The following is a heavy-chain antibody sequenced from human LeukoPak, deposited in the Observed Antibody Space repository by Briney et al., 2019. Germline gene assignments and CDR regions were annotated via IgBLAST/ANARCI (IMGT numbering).Heavy chain of an antibody. D-gene: IGHD4-23*01. Sequence: GGSLRLSCAASGFTFSSYGMHWVRQAPGKGLEWVAVISYDGSNKYYADSVKGRFTISRDNSKNTLYLQMNSLRAEDTAVYYCAKGKLLDYRGQGTLVTVSS. V-gene: IGHV3-30*18. CDR3: AKGKLLDY. CDR1: GFTFSSYG. J-gene: IGHJ4*02. CDR2: ISYDGSNK.